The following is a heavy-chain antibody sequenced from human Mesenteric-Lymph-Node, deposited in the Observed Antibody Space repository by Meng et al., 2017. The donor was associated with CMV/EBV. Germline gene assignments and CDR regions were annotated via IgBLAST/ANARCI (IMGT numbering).Heavy chain of an antibody. CDR3: AKAAVATTGLLDF. J-gene: IGHJ4*02. CDR1: GFIFSDYA. Sequence: GGSLRLSCAASGFIFSDYAMSWVRQAPGKGLEWVSVVYSGGSNTFYADSVKGRFTVSRDNSKNTLYLQMDSLRAEDTAVYYCAKAAVATTGLLDFWGQGTLVTVSS. V-gene: IGHV3-23*03. D-gene: IGHD5-12*01. CDR2: VYSGGSNT.